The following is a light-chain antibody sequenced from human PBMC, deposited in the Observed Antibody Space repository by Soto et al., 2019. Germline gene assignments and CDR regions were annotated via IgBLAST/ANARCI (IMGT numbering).Light chain of an antibody. CDR3: SSYVSSSTWV. J-gene: IGLJ3*02. V-gene: IGLV2-23*01. CDR1: NRDVGSYNL. Sequence: QSVLTQPASVSGSPGQSITISCTGTNRDVGSYNLVSWYQQHPGKAPKVMIYEGNKRPSGDSNRFSGSKSGNTASLTISGLQAEDEADYYCSSYVSSSTWVFGGGTKVTVL. CDR2: EGN.